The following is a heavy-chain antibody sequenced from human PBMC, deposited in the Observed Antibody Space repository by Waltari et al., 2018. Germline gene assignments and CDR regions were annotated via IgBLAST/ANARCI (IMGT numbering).Heavy chain of an antibody. J-gene: IGHJ4*02. V-gene: IGHV3-53*01. CDR3: AREGAAAGTTFDY. CDR1: GFTVSSNY. CDR2: IYSGGST. Sequence: EVQLVESGGGLIQPGGSLSLSCAASGFTVSSNYMSWVRQAPGKGLEWVSVIYSGGSTYYADSVKGRFTISRDNSKNTLYLQMNSLRAEDTAVYYCAREGAAAGTTFDYWGQGTLVTVSS. D-gene: IGHD6-13*01.